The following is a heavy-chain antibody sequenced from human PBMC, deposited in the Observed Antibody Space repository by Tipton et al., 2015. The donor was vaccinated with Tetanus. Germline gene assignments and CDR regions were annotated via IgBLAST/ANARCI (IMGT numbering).Heavy chain of an antibody. Sequence: TLSLTCTVSGGSISSDGAYWSWIRQHPGEGLEWIGYISNSGSTYYNPSLKSRVNISLDRSENRISLMLTSVTAADTAVYYCARVACSSTSCYSHYFDYWGPGSLVTVSS. CDR1: GGSISSDGAY. J-gene: IGHJ4*02. CDR2: ISNSGST. CDR3: ARVACSSTSCYSHYFDY. D-gene: IGHD2-2*01. V-gene: IGHV4-31*03.